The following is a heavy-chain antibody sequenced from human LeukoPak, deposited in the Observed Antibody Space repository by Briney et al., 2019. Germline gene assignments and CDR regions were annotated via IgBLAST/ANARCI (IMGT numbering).Heavy chain of an antibody. CDR2: INPSGGST. V-gene: IGHV1-46*01. J-gene: IGHJ4*02. Sequence: GASVKVSCKASGYTFTSYYMHWVRQAPGQGLEWMGIINPSGGSTSYAQKFQGRVTMTRDMSTSTVYMELSSLRSEDTAVYYCAREGFGDIAVVPAAFQFDYWGQGTLVTVSS. CDR1: GYTFTSYY. D-gene: IGHD2-2*01. CDR3: AREGFGDIAVVPAAFQFDY.